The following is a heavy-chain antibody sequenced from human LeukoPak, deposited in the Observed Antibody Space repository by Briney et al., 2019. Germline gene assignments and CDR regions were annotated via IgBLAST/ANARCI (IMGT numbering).Heavy chain of an antibody. J-gene: IGHJ5*02. CDR1: GFTFSSYG. CDR2: IWYDGGNK. Sequence: GGSLRLSCAASGFTFSSYGMHWVRQAPGKGLEWVAVIWYDGGNKYYADSVKGRFTISRGNSKNTLYLQMNSLRAEDTAVYYCARDTGYSYGRGWFDPWGQGTLVTVSS. CDR3: ARDTGYSYGRGWFDP. D-gene: IGHD5-18*01. V-gene: IGHV3-33*01.